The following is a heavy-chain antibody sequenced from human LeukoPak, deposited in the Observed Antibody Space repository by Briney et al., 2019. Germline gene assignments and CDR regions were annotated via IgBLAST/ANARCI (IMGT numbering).Heavy chain of an antibody. Sequence: GRSLRLSCAASGFTFGDYAMHWVRQAPGKGLEWVSGISWNSGSIGYADSVKGRFTISRDNAKNSLYLQMNSLRAEDTALYYCAKTRGYNWNDESPLDYWGQGTLVTVSS. CDR2: ISWNSGSI. V-gene: IGHV3-9*01. J-gene: IGHJ4*02. CDR3: AKTRGYNWNDESPLDY. D-gene: IGHD1-1*01. CDR1: GFTFGDYA.